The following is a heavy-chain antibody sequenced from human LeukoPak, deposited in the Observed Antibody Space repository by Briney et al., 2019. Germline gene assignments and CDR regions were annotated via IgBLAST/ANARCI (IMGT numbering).Heavy chain of an antibody. CDR2: ISDSGGRT. Sequence: HPGGSLRLSCAVSGITLSNYGMSWVRQPPGKGLEWVAGISDSGGRTNYADSVKGRFTISRDNSKNTLYLQMNSLRAEDTAVYFCAKRGVVIRVILVGFHKEAYYFDSWGQGALVTVSS. V-gene: IGHV3-23*01. CDR3: AKRGVVIRVILVGFHKEAYYFDS. J-gene: IGHJ4*02. D-gene: IGHD2-21*01. CDR1: GITLSNYG.